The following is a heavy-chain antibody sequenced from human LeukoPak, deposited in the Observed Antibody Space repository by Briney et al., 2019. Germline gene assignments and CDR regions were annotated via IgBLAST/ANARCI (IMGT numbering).Heavy chain of an antibody. CDR3: AKDAPYSMVRGVAPR. Sequence: GGSLRLSCAASGFTFSSYGMHWVRQAPGKGLEWVAVIWYDGSNKYYADSVKGRFTISRDNSKNTLYLQMNSLRAEDTAVYYCAKDAPYSMVRGVAPRWGQGTLVTVSS. CDR2: IWYDGSNK. CDR1: GFTFSSYG. D-gene: IGHD3-10*01. J-gene: IGHJ4*02. V-gene: IGHV3-33*06.